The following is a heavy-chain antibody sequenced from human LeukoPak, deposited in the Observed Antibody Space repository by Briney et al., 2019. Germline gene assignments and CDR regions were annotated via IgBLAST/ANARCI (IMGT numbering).Heavy chain of an antibody. CDR1: GGSFSGYY. D-gene: IGHD1-20*01. V-gene: IGHV4-34*01. J-gene: IGHJ6*02. Sequence: PSETLSLTCAVYGGSFSGYYWSWIRQPPGKGLEWIGEINHSGSTNYNPSLKSRVTISVDTSKNQFSLKLSSVTAADTAVYYCARTYNWNYYYYGMDVWGQGTTVTVSS. CDR3: ARTYNWNYYYYGMDV. CDR2: INHSGST.